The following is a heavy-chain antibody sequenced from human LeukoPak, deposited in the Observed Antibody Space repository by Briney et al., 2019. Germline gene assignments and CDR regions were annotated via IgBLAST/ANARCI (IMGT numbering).Heavy chain of an antibody. J-gene: IGHJ6*03. CDR2: IYHSGST. V-gene: IGHV4-38-2*01. Sequence: SETLSLTCAVSGGSISSGYYWGWIRQPPGKGLEWIGSIYHSGSTYYNPSLKSRVTISVDTSKNQFSLKLSSVTAADTAVYYCARVDYYYYYYMDVWGKGTTVTVSS. CDR1: GGSISSGYY. CDR3: ARVDYYYYYYMDV.